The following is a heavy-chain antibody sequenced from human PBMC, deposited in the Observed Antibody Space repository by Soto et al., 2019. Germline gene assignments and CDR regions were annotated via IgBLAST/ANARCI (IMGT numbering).Heavy chain of an antibody. CDR2: IIPLLSTA. J-gene: IGHJ4*02. V-gene: IGHV1-69*08. CDR1: GGPFSNDI. D-gene: IGHD5-12*01. Sequence: QVQLVQSGAEVKKPGSSVKVSCKASGGPFSNDIITWVRQAPGQGLEWMGRIIPLLSTATYAQKFQGRLTITADRSTGTACLELNSRTSADTAVYYCARDSPVGSTFSGYDAIDYWGQGTLLTVSS. CDR3: ARDSPVGSTFSGYDAIDY.